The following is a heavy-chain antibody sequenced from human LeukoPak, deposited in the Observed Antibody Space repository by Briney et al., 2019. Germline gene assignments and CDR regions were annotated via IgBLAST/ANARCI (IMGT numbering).Heavy chain of an antibody. D-gene: IGHD1-7*01. CDR3: SILTADITGTFLAY. Sequence: GESRKISCKGSGYRFTSYWIGGVRQMPGKGLEGMGIIYPGDSDTRYSPSFQGQVTISADKSISTAYLQWSSLKASGTAMYYCSILTADITGTFLAYWGQGTLVTVSS. V-gene: IGHV5-51*06. CDR2: IYPGDSDT. CDR1: GYRFTSYW. J-gene: IGHJ4*02.